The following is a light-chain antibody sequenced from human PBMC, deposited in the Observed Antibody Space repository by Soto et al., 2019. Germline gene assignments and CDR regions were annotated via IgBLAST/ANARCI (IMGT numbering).Light chain of an antibody. Sequence: DLQMTQSPSPVSASVGDRVTITCRASQRISNCLDWYQQKPGKAPKLLIYEASSLQSGVPSRFSGSRSGTHFPLTVSSRQPEDFATYYCRLASSFPPITFGQGTRLEIK. CDR1: QRISNC. V-gene: IGKV1D-12*01. J-gene: IGKJ5*01. CDR3: RLASSFPPIT. CDR2: EAS.